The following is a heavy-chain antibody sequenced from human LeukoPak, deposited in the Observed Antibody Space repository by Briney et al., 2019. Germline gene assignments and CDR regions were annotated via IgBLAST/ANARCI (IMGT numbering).Heavy chain of an antibody. CDR3: VRSSAYSSSSGLGY. J-gene: IGHJ4*02. V-gene: IGHV4-61*02. CDR1: GGSISSGGFY. CDR2: IYTSGTA. Sequence: PSQTLSLTCSVFGGSISSGGFYWSWIRQPAGKGLEWIGRIYTSGTANYTPSLKSRVTISVDTSKNQFSLKLNSVTAADTAVYYWVRSSAYSSSSGLGYRGQGTLVTVSS. D-gene: IGHD6-6*01.